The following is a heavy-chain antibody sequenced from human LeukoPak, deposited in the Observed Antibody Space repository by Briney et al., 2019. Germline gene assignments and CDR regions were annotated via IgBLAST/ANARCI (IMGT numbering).Heavy chain of an antibody. D-gene: IGHD3-22*01. J-gene: IGHJ6*02. CDR3: ARSYDSRGYYYYGMDV. Sequence: SETLSLTCAVYGGAFSGYYWSWIRQPPGKGLEWTGEINHSGSTRYNTSLKSRVTISVDTSKNQFSLKLSSVTAADTAVYYCARSYDSRGYYYYGMDVWGQGTTVTVSS. V-gene: IGHV4-34*01. CDR1: GGAFSGYY. CDR2: INHSGST.